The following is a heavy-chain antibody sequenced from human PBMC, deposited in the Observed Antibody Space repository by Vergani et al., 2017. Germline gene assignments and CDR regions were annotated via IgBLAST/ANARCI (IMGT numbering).Heavy chain of an antibody. CDR1: GFTFSSYW. D-gene: IGHD2-15*01. J-gene: IGHJ6*02. Sequence: EVQLVESGGGVVQPGGSLRLSCAASGFTFSSYWMHWVRHTPEKGLVWVSRINTDGSWTTYADSVKGRFTISRDNAKNTLYLQMNSLRVEETAVYYCARGKDCGGSSCNGSPYYGLDLWGQGTTVTVSS. CDR3: ARGKDCGGSSCNGSPYYGLDL. V-gene: IGHV3-74*01. CDR2: INTDGSWT.